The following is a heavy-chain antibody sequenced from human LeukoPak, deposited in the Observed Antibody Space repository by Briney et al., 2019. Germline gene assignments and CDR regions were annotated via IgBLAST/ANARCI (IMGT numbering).Heavy chain of an antibody. J-gene: IGHJ3*01. CDR1: GFTFSSYA. CDR2: VSIRGDIT. V-gene: IGHV3-23*01. CDR3: ARGGWFGQSPSDASDV. Sequence: GGSLRLSCAASGFTFSSYAMTWVRQAPGKGLEWVSGVSIRGDITNYADSVKGRFTVSRDNSMDTMFLQMNSLRVEDTATYYCARGGWFGQSPSDASDVWGQGTMVTVSS. D-gene: IGHD3-10*01.